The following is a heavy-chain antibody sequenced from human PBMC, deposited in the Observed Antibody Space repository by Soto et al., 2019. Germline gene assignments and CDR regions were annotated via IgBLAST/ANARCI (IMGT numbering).Heavy chain of an antibody. Sequence: GSLRLSCAASGFTFSGSAMHWVRQASGKGLEWVGRIRSKANSYATAYAASVKGRFTISRDDSKNTAYLQMNSLKTEDTAVYYCTRGQGLRYFDWLLYGGWFDPWGQGTLVTVSS. V-gene: IGHV3-73*01. J-gene: IGHJ5*02. D-gene: IGHD3-9*01. CDR3: TRGQGLRYFDWLLYGGWFDP. CDR2: IRSKANSYAT. CDR1: GFTFSGSA.